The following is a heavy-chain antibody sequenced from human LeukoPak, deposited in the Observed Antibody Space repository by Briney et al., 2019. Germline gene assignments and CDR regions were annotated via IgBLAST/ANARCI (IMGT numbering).Heavy chain of an antibody. Sequence: SETLSPTCTVSGGSISSYYWSWIRQPPGKGLEWIGYIYYSGSTNYNPSLKSRVTISVDTSKNQFSLKLSSVTAADTAVYYCASKHFYGGYGYWGQGTLVTVSS. D-gene: IGHD5-12*01. CDR3: ASKHFYGGYGY. V-gene: IGHV4-59*01. CDR2: IYYSGST. J-gene: IGHJ4*02. CDR1: GGSISSYY.